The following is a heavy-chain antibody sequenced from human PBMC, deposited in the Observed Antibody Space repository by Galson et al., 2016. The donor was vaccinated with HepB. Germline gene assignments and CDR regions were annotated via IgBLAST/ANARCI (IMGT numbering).Heavy chain of an antibody. V-gene: IGHV3-23*01. CDR3: ARYAVDTALDY. CDR2: ISHSGGTT. D-gene: IGHD5-18*01. CDR1: EFIFGSYA. J-gene: IGHJ4*02. Sequence: SLRLSCAASEFIFGSYAMAWVRQAPGKGLEWVSGISHSGGTTYYADSVKGRFTVSRDNSKNTLYLQMSSLRAEDTAVYYCARYAVDTALDYWGQGTLVTVSS.